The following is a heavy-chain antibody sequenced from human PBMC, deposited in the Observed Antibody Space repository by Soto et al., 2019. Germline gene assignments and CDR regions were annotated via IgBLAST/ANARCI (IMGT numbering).Heavy chain of an antibody. CDR2: MNPNSGNT. V-gene: IGHV1-8*01. J-gene: IGHJ6*02. Sequence: ASVKVSCKASGYTFTSYDINWVRQATGQGLEWMGWMNPNSGNTGYAQKFQGRVTMTRNTSISTAYMELSSLRSEDTAVYYCARVIDSSSWYDYYYYGMDVWRQGTRVSVSS. CDR3: ARVIDSSSWYDYYYYGMDV. D-gene: IGHD6-13*01. CDR1: GYTFTSYD.